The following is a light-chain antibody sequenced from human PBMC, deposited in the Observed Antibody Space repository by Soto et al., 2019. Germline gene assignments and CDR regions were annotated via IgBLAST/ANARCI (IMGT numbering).Light chain of an antibody. J-gene: IGKJ5*01. V-gene: IGKV3-11*01. CDR1: QSVNSR. CDR3: QQRSKRPPIT. CDR2: DAS. Sequence: EIVMTQSPATLSVSPGERATLCCRASQSVNSRLAWYQQTPGQTPRLLIYDASNRATDIPARFSAGGSGTDFTLTISSLEPEDFAVYYCQQRSKRPPITFGQGTRREIK.